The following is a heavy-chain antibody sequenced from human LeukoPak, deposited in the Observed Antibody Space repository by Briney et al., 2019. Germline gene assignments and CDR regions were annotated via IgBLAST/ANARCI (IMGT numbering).Heavy chain of an antibody. Sequence: GASVKVSCKVSGYTLTELSMHWVRQAPGKGLEWMGGFDPEDGETIYAQKFQGRVTMTEDTSTDTAYMELSSLRSEDTAVYYCATSIAAAGTGAFDIWGQGTMVTVSS. J-gene: IGHJ3*02. CDR2: FDPEDGET. V-gene: IGHV1-24*01. CDR1: GYTLTELS. CDR3: ATSIAAAGTGAFDI. D-gene: IGHD6-13*01.